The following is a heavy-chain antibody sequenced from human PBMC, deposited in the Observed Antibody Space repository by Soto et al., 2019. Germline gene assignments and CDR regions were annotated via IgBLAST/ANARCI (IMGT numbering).Heavy chain of an antibody. D-gene: IGHD3-22*01. J-gene: IGHJ3*02. Sequence: GESLKISCKGSGYSFTSYWIAWVRQMPGKGLEWMGIIYPGDSDTRYSPSFQGQVTISADKSISTAYLQWSSLKASDTAMYYCASKGDYYDSSGYPTGDAFDIWGQGTMVTVSS. CDR2: IYPGDSDT. CDR3: ASKGDYYDSSGYPTGDAFDI. V-gene: IGHV5-51*01. CDR1: GYSFTSYW.